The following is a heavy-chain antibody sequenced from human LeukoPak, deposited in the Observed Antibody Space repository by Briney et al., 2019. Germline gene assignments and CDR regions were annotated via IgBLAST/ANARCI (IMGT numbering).Heavy chain of an antibody. D-gene: IGHD6-13*01. CDR2: IIPILGIA. J-gene: IGHJ1*01. Sequence: SVKVSCKASGGTFSSYTISWVRQAPGQGLEWMGRIIPILGIANYAQKFQGRVTITADKSTSTAYMELSSLRSEDTAVYYCARDPSDSSSWIKGNFQHWGQGTLVTVSS. V-gene: IGHV1-69*04. CDR1: GGTFSSYT. CDR3: ARDPSDSSSWIKGNFQH.